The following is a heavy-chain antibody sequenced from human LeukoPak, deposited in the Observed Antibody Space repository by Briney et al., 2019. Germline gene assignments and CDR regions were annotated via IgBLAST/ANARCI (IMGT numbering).Heavy chain of an antibody. Sequence: GASLRLSCAASGFTFSSYAMSWVRQAPGKGLEWVSAISGSGGSTYYADSVKGRFTISRDNSKNTLYLQMNSLGAEDTAVYYCAKDSYSSSSGYYYYGMDVWGQGTTVTVSS. CDR1: GFTFSSYA. CDR2: ISGSGGST. J-gene: IGHJ6*02. V-gene: IGHV3-23*01. CDR3: AKDSYSSSSGYYYYGMDV. D-gene: IGHD6-6*01.